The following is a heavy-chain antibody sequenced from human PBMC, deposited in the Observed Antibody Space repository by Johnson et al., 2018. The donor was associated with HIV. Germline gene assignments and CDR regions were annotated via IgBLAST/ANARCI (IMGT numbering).Heavy chain of an antibody. CDR2: ISTSGSSI. Sequence: VQLVESGGGVVRPGGSLRLSCVVSGVTFSNYWMSWVRQAPGKGLEWISYISTSGSSIYYADSVKGRFTISRDNAKNSLYLQMNSLRAEDTAVYYCARSNWNYGDAFDIWGQGTMVTVSS. J-gene: IGHJ3*02. CDR3: ARSNWNYGDAFDI. CDR1: GVTFSNYW. D-gene: IGHD1-7*01. V-gene: IGHV3-48*04.